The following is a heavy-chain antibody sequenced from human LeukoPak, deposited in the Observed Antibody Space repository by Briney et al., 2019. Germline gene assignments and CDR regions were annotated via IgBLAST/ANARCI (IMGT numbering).Heavy chain of an antibody. Sequence: ASVKVSCKASGYTFTGYYMHWVRQAPGQGLEWMGWINPNSGGTNYAQKLQGRVTITADESTSTAYMELSSLRSEDTAVYYCARVASGYCSSTSCHLPFDYWGQGTLVTVSS. D-gene: IGHD2-2*01. V-gene: IGHV1-2*02. J-gene: IGHJ4*02. CDR1: GYTFTGYY. CDR3: ARVASGYCSSTSCHLPFDY. CDR2: INPNSGGT.